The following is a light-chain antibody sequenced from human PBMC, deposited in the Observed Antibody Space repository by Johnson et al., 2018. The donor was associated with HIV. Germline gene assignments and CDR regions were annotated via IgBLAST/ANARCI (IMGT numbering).Light chain of an antibody. J-gene: IGLJ1*01. CDR2: ENN. V-gene: IGLV1-51*02. CDR3: GTWDSSLSAMG. Sequence: QSLLTQPPSVSAAPGQKVTISCSGSSSNIGNNYVSWYQQLPGTAPKLLIYENNKRPSGIPDRFSGSKSGTSATLGITGLQTGDEADYYCGTWDSSLSAMGLGTGTKVTVL. CDR1: SSNIGNNY.